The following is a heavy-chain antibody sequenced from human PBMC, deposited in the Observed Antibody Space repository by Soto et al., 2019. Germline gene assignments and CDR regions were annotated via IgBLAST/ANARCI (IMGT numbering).Heavy chain of an antibody. D-gene: IGHD1-1*01. V-gene: IGHV3-48*01. CDR1: GFTFSIYN. CDR2: ISSSSSII. J-gene: IGHJ4*02. Sequence: EVQLVESGGGLVQPGGSLRLSCAASGFTFSIYNMNWVRQAPGKGLEWVSYISSSSSIIYYADSVKGRFTISRDDAKNSLYLQMNSLRAEDTAVYFCVRDQEANWYTRYSDYWGQGTLVTVSS. CDR3: VRDQEANWYTRYSDY.